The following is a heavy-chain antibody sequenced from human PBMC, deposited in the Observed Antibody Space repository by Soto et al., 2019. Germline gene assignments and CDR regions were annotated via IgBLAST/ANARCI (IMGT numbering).Heavy chain of an antibody. CDR2: ISGSGGST. J-gene: IGHJ4*02. CDR1: GFTFSSYA. D-gene: IGHD3-3*01. Sequence: EVQLLESGGGLVQPGGSLRLSCAASGFTFSSYAMSWVRQAPGKGLEWVSAISGSGGSTYYADSVKGRFTISRDNSKNQLELPINSPRAEDTGGYYCAKDVGFFGVVSWGQGTLVTVSS. V-gene: IGHV3-23*01. CDR3: AKDVGFFGVVS.